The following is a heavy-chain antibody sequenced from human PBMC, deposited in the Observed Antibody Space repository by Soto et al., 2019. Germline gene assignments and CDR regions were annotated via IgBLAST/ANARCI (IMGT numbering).Heavy chain of an antibody. D-gene: IGHD5-18*01. CDR1: GFTFSSYA. CDR3: AKDRRGSYGQNWFDP. J-gene: IGHJ5*02. Sequence: GGSLRLSCAASGFTFSSYAMSWVRQAPGKGLEWVSAISGSGGSQYYADSVKGRFTISKENSKNTLYLQMNSLRAEDTAVYYCAKDRRGSYGQNWFDPWGQGTLVTVSS. CDR2: ISGSGGSQ. V-gene: IGHV3-23*01.